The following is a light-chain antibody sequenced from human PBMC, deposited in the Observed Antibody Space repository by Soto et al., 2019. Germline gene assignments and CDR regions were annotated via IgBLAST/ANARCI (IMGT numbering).Light chain of an antibody. CDR3: SSYTRSSTHPYV. J-gene: IGLJ1*01. CDR2: EVS. CDR1: SXDVGGYNY. Sequence: QSVLTQPASVSGSPGQSITISCTGTSXDVGGYNYVSWYQQHPGKAPKLMIYEVSNRPSGVSNRFSGSKSGNTASLTISGLQAEDEADYYCSSYTRSSTHPYVFGTGTKVTVL. V-gene: IGLV2-14*01.